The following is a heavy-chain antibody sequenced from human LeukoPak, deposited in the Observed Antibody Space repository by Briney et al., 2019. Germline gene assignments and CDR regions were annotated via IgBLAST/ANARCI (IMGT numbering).Heavy chain of an antibody. CDR2: IIPIFGTA. CDR3: ARVLWESYYYDSSGYILLGY. V-gene: IGHV1-69*13. Sequence: ASVKVSCKASGGTFSSYAISWVRQAPGQGLEWMGGIIPIFGTANYAQKFQGRVTITADESTSTAYMELRSLRSDDTAVYYCARVLWESYYYDSSGYILLGYWGQGTLVTVSS. D-gene: IGHD3-22*01. J-gene: IGHJ4*02. CDR1: GGTFSSYA.